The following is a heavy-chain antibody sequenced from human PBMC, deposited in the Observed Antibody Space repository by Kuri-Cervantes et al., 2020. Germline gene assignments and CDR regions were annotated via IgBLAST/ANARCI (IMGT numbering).Heavy chain of an antibody. CDR3: ARGDYDFWSGYPSGAFDI. D-gene: IGHD3-3*01. V-gene: IGHV4-59*01. Sequence: SETLSLTCTVSGGSISSYYWSWIRQPPGKGLEWIGYIYHSGSTYYNPSLKSRVTISVDTSKNQFSLKLSSVTAADTAVYYCARGDYDFWSGYPSGAFDIWGQGTMVTVSS. CDR2: IYHSGST. J-gene: IGHJ3*02. CDR1: GGSISSYY.